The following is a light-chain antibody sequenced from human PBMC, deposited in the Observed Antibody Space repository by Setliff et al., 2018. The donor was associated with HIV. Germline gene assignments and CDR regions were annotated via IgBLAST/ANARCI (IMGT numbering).Light chain of an antibody. CDR3: TSYTSSNTYV. Sequence: QSALTQPASVSGSPGRSITISCTGTSSDVGAYHYVSWYQQYPGKAPKLMIYDVSKRPSGVSDRFSGSKSGNTASLTISGLQAEDEADYYCTSYTSSNTYVFGTGIKVTVL. V-gene: IGLV2-14*03. CDR2: DVS. J-gene: IGLJ1*01. CDR1: SSDVGAYHY.